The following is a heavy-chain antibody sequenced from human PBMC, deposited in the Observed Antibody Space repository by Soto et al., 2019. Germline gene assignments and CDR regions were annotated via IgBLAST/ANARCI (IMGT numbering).Heavy chain of an antibody. V-gene: IGHV3-15*01. D-gene: IGHD3-16*02. J-gene: IGHJ6*03. CDR1: GFTFSNAW. CDR3: TTEGELSYGYYYYMDV. CDR2: IKSKTDGGTT. Sequence: GGSLRLSCAASGFTFSNAWMSWVRQAPGKGLEWVGRIKSKTDGGTTDYAAPVKGRFTISRDDSKNTLYLQMNSLKTEDTAVYYCTTEGELSYGYYYYMDVWGKGTTVTVSS.